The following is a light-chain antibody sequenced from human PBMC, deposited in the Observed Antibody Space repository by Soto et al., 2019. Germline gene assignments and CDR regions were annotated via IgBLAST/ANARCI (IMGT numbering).Light chain of an antibody. CDR3: QQYYGSPWT. Sequence: DIVLTQSPDFLAVSLGERATINCKSSQSVLYNSKNKNYLAWFQQKPGQPPKLLIAWASSRESGVPDRFSGSGSGTDFTLTISSLQAEDVAVYYCQQYYGSPWTFGQGTKVEIK. CDR1: QSVLYNSKNKNY. V-gene: IGKV4-1*01. CDR2: WAS. J-gene: IGKJ1*01.